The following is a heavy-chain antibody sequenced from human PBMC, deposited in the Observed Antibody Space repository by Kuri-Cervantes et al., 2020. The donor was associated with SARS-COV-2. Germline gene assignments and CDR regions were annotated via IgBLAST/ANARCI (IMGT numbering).Heavy chain of an antibody. J-gene: IGHJ3*02. V-gene: IGHV1-69*13. CDR2: IIPTLGTA. CDR3: ARETTTYYYDSSGYYQTRFHAFDI. Sequence: SVKVSCKASGGTFSSYAISWVRQAPGQGLEWTGGIIPTLGTANYAQKFQGRVTITADESTGTAYMELSSLRSEDTAAYYCARETTTYYYDSSGYYQTRFHAFDIWGQGTMVTVSS. CDR1: GGTFSSYA. D-gene: IGHD3-22*01.